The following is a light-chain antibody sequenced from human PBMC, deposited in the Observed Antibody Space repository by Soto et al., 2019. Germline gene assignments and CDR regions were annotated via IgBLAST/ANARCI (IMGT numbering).Light chain of an antibody. Sequence: DLPMTQSPSTLSASVGDRVTITCRASQSISGWLAWYQQKPGKAPKLLIYKTSSLESAVPSRFSGSGSGTEFTLTISSLQPDDFATYYCQQYNSYRYTFGQGTKLEIK. CDR2: KTS. CDR1: QSISGW. J-gene: IGKJ2*01. V-gene: IGKV1-5*03. CDR3: QQYNSYRYT.